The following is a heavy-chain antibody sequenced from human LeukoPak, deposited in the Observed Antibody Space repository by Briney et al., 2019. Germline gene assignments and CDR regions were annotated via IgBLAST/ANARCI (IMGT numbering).Heavy chain of an antibody. J-gene: IGHJ6*03. D-gene: IGHD1-26*01. CDR3: ARHGAGMEWELRRDYYYYYYMDV. V-gene: IGHV4-39*01. CDR2: IYYSGST. Sequence: SETLSLTCTVSGGSISSSSYYWGWIRQPPGKGLEWIGSIYYSGSTYYNPSLKSRVTISVDTSKNQFSLKLSSVTAADTAVCYCARHGAGMEWELRRDYYYYYYMDVWGKGTTVTVSS. CDR1: GGSISSSSYY.